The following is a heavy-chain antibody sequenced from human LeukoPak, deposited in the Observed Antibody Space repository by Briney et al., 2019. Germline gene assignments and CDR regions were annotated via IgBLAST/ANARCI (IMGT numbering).Heavy chain of an antibody. V-gene: IGHV3-74*01. Sequence: PGGSLRLSCAASGFTFSSYWMHWVRQAPGKGLVWVSRINSDGSSTSYADSVKGRFTISRDNAKNTLYLQMNSLRAEDTAVYYCAIGSGGELLPFGYWGQGTLVTVSS. CDR1: GFTFSSYW. D-gene: IGHD1-26*01. CDR2: INSDGSST. CDR3: AIGSGGELLPFGY. J-gene: IGHJ4*02.